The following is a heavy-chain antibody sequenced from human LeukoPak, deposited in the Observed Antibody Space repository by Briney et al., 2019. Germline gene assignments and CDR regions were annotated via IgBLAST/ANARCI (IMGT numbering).Heavy chain of an antibody. CDR2: IYSGGST. Sequence: QTGGSLRLSCAASGFTVSSNYMSWVRQAPGKGLEWVSVIYSGGSTYYADSVKGRFTISRDNSKNTLYLQMNSLRAEDTAVYYCARSTYSSVGNYWGQGTLVTVSS. D-gene: IGHD6-19*01. CDR1: GFTVSSNY. V-gene: IGHV3-53*01. CDR3: ARSTYSSVGNY. J-gene: IGHJ4*02.